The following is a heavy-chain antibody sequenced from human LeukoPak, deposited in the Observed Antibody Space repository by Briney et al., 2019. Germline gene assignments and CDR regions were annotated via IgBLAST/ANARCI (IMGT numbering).Heavy chain of an antibody. CDR1: GGTFSSYA. CDR3: ARGLLDYYYYMDV. D-gene: IGHD2-15*01. Sequence: ASVKVSCKASGGTFSSYAISWVRQAPGQGLEWMGGIIPIFGTANYAQKFQGRVTITTDESASTAYMELSSLRSEDTAVYYCARGLLDYYYYMDVWGKGTTVTVSS. CDR2: IIPIFGTA. J-gene: IGHJ6*03. V-gene: IGHV1-69*05.